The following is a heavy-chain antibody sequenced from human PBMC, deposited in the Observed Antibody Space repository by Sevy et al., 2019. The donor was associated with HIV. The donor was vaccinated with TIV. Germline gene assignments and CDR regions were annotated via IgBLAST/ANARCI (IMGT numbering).Heavy chain of an antibody. CDR2: IYYSGST. CDR1: GGSISSYY. Sequence: TLSLTCTVSGGSISSYYWSWIRQPPGKGLEWIGYIYYSGSTNYNPSLKSRVTISVDTSKNQFALKLSSVTAADTAVYYCARDMLGYCSSTSCYAEGYFDYWGQGTLVTVSS. V-gene: IGHV4-59*01. D-gene: IGHD2-2*01. CDR3: ARDMLGYCSSTSCYAEGYFDY. J-gene: IGHJ4*02.